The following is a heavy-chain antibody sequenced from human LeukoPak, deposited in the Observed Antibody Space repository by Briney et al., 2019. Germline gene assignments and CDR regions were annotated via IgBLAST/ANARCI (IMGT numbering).Heavy chain of an antibody. J-gene: IGHJ4*02. CDR1: GFTFTSYW. Sequence: GGSLSLSCAASGFTFTSYWMHWVRHAPGKWLVWVSRINTDGSTTYYADSVKGRFTISRDNAENTLYVQMNSLRAEDTAVYYFARGSPAAVWGQGALVTASS. V-gene: IGHV3-74*01. D-gene: IGHD6-25*01. CDR3: ARGSPAAV. CDR2: INTDGSTT.